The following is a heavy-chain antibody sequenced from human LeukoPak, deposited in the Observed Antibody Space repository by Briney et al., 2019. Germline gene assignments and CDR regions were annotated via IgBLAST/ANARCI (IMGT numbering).Heavy chain of an antibody. V-gene: IGHV3-48*01. CDR2: ISSSSSSI. CDR1: GFTFSSYS. J-gene: IGHJ4*02. Sequence: PGGSLRLSCAASGFTFSSYSMNWVRQAPGKGLEWVSYISSSSSSIYYADSVKGRFTISRDNAKNSLYLQMNSLRAEDTAVYYCARDPHGARSEPDYWGQGTLVTVPS. CDR3: ARDPHGARSEPDY. D-gene: IGHD4-17*01.